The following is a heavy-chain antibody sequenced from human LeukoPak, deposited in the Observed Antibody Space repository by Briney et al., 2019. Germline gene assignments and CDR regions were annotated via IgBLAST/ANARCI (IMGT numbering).Heavy chain of an antibody. CDR1: GGSFSGYY. CDR3: ARVPSIYSARAAFDI. D-gene: IGHD2-21*01. J-gene: IGHJ3*02. Sequence: SETLSLTCAVYGGSFSGYYWSWIRQPPGKGLEWIGEINHSGSTNYNPSLKSRVTMSVDTSKNQFSLKLSSVTAADTAVYYCARVPSIYSARAAFDIWGQGTMVTVSS. CDR2: INHSGST. V-gene: IGHV4-34*01.